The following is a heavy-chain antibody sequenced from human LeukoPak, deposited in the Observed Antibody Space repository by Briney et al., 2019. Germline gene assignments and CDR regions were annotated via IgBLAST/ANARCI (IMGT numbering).Heavy chain of an antibody. V-gene: IGHV4-59*01. CDR2: IYYSGST. CDR3: ARVRITGSGTYYYFDY. J-gene: IGHJ4*02. CDR1: GGSISSYY. D-gene: IGHD3-10*01. Sequence: SETLSLTCTVSGGSISSYYWSWIRQPPGKGLEWIGYIYYSGSTNYNPSLKSRVTISIDTSKNQFSLKLSSVTAADTAVYYCARVRITGSGTYYYFDYWGQGTLLTVSS.